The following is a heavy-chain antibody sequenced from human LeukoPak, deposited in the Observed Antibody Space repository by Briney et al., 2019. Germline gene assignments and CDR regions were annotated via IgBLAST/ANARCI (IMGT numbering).Heavy chain of an antibody. CDR1: GDSISSYY. V-gene: IGHV4-4*07. CDR2: IYTSGST. Sequence: PSETLSLTCTVSGDSISSYYWSWIRQPAGKGLEWIGRIYTSGSTNYNPSLKSRVTMSVDTSKNQFSLKLSSVTAADTAVYYCARDASWSGWEIHYYYYYMDVWGKGTTVTVSS. D-gene: IGHD3-3*01. CDR3: ARDASWSGWEIHYYYYYMDV. J-gene: IGHJ6*03.